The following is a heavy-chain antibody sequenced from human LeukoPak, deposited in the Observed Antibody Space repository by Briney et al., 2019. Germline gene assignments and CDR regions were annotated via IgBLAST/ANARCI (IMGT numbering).Heavy chain of an antibody. J-gene: IGHJ4*02. CDR3: ARESYPGKFDY. V-gene: IGHV3-30-3*01. CDR1: GFTFSSYA. CDR2: ISYDGSNK. D-gene: IGHD4-23*01. Sequence: GGSLRLSCAASGFTFSSYAMHWVRQAPGKGLEWVAVISYDGSNKYYADSEKGRFTISRDNSKNTLYLQMNSLRAEDTAVYYCARESYPGKFDYWGQGTLVTASS.